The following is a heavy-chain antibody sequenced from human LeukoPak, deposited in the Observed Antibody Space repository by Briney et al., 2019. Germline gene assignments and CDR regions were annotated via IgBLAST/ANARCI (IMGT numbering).Heavy chain of an antibody. CDR2: INPSGGST. J-gene: IGHJ4*02. CDR1: GYTFTNYY. CDR3: ARVASYDSSAYYGY. V-gene: IGHV1-46*01. D-gene: IGHD3-22*01. Sequence: SVKVSCKASGYTFTNYYMHWVRQAPGRGLEWMGIINPSGGSTRYAQKFQGRVTMTRDTSTNTVYMELSSLRSEDTAMYYCARVASYDSSAYYGYWGQGTLVAVSS.